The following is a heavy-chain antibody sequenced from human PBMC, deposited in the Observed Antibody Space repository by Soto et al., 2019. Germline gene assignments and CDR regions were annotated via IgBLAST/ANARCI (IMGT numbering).Heavy chain of an antibody. D-gene: IGHD3-22*01. Sequence: SQTLSLTCAISGESVSSNSAAWNWIRQSPSRGLEWLGRTYYRSKWYNDYAVSVKSRITINPDTSKNQFSLQLNSVTPEDTAVYYCAREVYYYDSSGYYSAEYFQHWGQGTLVTVSS. CDR2: TYYRSKWYN. V-gene: IGHV6-1*01. CDR1: GESVSSNSAA. CDR3: AREVYYYDSSGYYSAEYFQH. J-gene: IGHJ1*01.